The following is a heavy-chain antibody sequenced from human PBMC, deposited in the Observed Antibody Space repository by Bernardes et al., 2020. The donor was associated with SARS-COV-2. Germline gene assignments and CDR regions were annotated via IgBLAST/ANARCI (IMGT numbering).Heavy chain of an antibody. J-gene: IGHJ4*02. CDR1: GFTVSSNY. Sequence: GGSLRLSCSASGFTVSSNYMSWVRPAPGKGLEWVSVIYSGGSTYYADSVKGRFTISSDNYENTLNLQMNSLRAEDTAVYYCARGGPPDAFCVGDCYSRWGQGTLVTVSS. CDR3: ARGGPPDAFCVGDCYSR. CDR2: IYSGGST. D-gene: IGHD2-21*02. V-gene: IGHV3-66*01.